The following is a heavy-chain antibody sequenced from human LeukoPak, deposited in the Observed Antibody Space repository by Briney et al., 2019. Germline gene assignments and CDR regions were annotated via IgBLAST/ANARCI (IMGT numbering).Heavy chain of an antibody. Sequence: SQTLSLTCTVSGGSISSGSYYWSWIRQPAGKGLEWIGRIYTSGSTNYNPSLKSRVTISVDTSKNQFSLKLSSVTAADTAVYYCARAPKRITMIVDTYFDYWGQGTLVTVSS. CDR3: ARAPKRITMIVDTYFDY. CDR1: GGSISSGSYY. V-gene: IGHV4-61*02. CDR2: IYTSGST. J-gene: IGHJ4*02. D-gene: IGHD3-22*01.